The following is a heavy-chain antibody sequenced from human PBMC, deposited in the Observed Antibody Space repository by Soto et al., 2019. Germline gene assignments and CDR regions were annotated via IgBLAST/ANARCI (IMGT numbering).Heavy chain of an antibody. J-gene: IGHJ5*02. CDR3: ARGWSGLVIIRFDP. Sequence: SETLSLTCAVYGGSFSGYYWSWIRQPPGKGLEWIGEVNHSGSTNYNPSLKSRVTISVDTSKNQFSLKLSSVTAADTAVYYCARGWSGLVIIRFDPWGQGTLVTVSS. V-gene: IGHV4-34*01. CDR1: GGSFSGYY. CDR2: VNHSGST. D-gene: IGHD3-9*01.